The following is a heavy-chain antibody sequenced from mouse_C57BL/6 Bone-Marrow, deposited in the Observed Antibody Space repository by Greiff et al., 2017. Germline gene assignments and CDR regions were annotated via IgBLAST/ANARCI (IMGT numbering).Heavy chain of an antibody. J-gene: IGHJ4*01. CDR3: AREHYAMDY. Sequence: VKVVESGAELARPGASVKLSCKASGYTFTSYGISWVKQRTGQGLEWIGEIYPRSGNTYYNEKFKGKATLTADKSSSTAYMELRSLTSEDSAVYFCAREHYAMDYWGQGTSVTVSS. CDR2: IYPRSGNT. V-gene: IGHV1-81*01. CDR1: GYTFTSYG.